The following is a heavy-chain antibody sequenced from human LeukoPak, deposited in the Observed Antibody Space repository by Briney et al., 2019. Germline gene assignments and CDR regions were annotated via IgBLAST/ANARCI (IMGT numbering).Heavy chain of an antibody. CDR3: ARENGSGSSGYFDY. CDR2: IYTSGST. Sequence: PSETLSLTCTVSGGSISCYYWGWIRQPAGKGLEWIGRIYTSGSTNYNPSLKSRVTISVDTSKNQFSLKLSSVTAADTAVYYCARENGSGSSGYFDYWGQGTLVTVSS. D-gene: IGHD3-10*01. J-gene: IGHJ4*02. CDR1: GGSISCYY. V-gene: IGHV4-4*07.